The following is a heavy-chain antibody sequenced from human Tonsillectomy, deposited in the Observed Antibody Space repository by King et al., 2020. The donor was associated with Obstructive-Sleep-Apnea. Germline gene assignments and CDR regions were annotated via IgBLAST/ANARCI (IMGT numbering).Heavy chain of an antibody. CDR1: GGSISSGDYY. D-gene: IGHD5-24*01. Sequence: VQLQDSGPGMVKPSQTLSLTCTVSGGSISSGDYYWIWIRQPPGKGLEWVGYIYYSGSTYYNPSLKSRVTISLDTSKNQFSLKVNSMTDAETAVYYCARKGKWLQSLPFDYWGQGTLVTVSA. CDR2: IYYSGST. CDR3: ARKGKWLQSLPFDY. V-gene: IGHV4-30-4*01. J-gene: IGHJ4*02.